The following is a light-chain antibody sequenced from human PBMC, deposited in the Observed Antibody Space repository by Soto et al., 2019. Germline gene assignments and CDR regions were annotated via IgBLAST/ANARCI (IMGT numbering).Light chain of an antibody. J-gene: IGKJ4*01. V-gene: IGKV1-39*01. CDR3: QQTYNTPALS. CDR1: QSVSFH. CDR2: GAS. Sequence: DIQMTQSPSSLSASVGDRVTITCRASQSVSFHLNWYQQKPGKAPKLLIYGASSLQSGVPSRFSGSGSGTDFTLPIAGLQPADFATYYCQQTYNTPALSFGGGTKVEIK.